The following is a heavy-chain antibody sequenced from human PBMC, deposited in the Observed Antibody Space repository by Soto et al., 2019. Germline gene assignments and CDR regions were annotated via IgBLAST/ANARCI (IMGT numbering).Heavy chain of an antibody. CDR1: GYTFTGYY. V-gene: IGHV1-2*04. CDR3: AIAAAGENYYYYGMDV. D-gene: IGHD6-13*01. J-gene: IGHJ6*02. CDR2: INPNSGGT. Sequence: GASVKVSCKASGYTFTGYYMHWVRQAPGQGLEWMGWINPNSGGTNYAQKFQGWVTMTRDTSISTAYMELSRLRSDDTAVYYCAIAAAGENYYYYGMDVWGQGTTVTVSS.